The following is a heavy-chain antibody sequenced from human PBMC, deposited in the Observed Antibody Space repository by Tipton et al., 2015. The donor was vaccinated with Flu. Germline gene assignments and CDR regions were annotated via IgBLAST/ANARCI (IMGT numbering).Heavy chain of an antibody. J-gene: IGHJ4*02. CDR1: GFMFSGYG. CDR2: IRHDESDK. CDR3: AKDGWDTSGWYPFDY. V-gene: IGHV3-30*02. D-gene: IGHD6-19*01. Sequence: ASGFMFSGYGMHWVRQAPGKGLEWVAFIRHDESDKYYADSVKGRFTISRDNSKNALYLAINSLRTEDTAVYYCAKDGWDTSGWYPFDYWGQGTLVTVSS.